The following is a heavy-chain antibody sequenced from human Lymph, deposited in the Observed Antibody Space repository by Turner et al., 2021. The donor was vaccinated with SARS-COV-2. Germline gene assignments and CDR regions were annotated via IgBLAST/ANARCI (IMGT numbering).Heavy chain of an antibody. CDR3: ATGRLDAYSGSYYSWFDP. Sequence: VPLVPSWAWVKKPGSSVKVPRKASRVPFSSYTINWVRQAPGQGLEWMGRINPNHRIANYAQKFQGRVTITEDKSTNTAYMELSSLRSEDTAVYYCATGRLDAYSGSYYSWFDPWGQGTLVTVSS. D-gene: IGHD1-26*01. J-gene: IGHJ5*02. CDR2: INPNHRIA. CDR1: RVPFSSYT. V-gene: IGHV1-69*04.